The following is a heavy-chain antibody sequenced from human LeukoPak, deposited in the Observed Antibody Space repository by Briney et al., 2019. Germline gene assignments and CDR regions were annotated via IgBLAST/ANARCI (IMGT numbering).Heavy chain of an antibody. Sequence: GGSLRLSCAASALTFSSYAMSWVRPAPGKGLEWVSAISGSGGSTYYADSVKGRFTISRDNSKNTLYLQMNSLRAEDTAVYYCAKDFWGDFLSGYYPFDYWGQGTLVTVSS. CDR3: AKDFWGDFLSGYYPFDY. CDR2: ISGSGGST. J-gene: IGHJ4*02. V-gene: IGHV3-23*01. CDR1: ALTFSSYA. D-gene: IGHD3-3*01.